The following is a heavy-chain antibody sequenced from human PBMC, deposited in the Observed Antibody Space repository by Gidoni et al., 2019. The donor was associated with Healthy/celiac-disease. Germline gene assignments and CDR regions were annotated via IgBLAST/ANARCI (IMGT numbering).Heavy chain of an antibody. CDR3: ASPWGSSWYPFDY. CDR2: IYYSGST. Sequence: QLQLQESGPGLVKPSETLSLTCTVSGGSISSSSYYWGWIRQPPRKGLEWIGSIYYSGSTYYNPSLKSRVTISVDTSKNQFSLKLSSVTAADTAVYYCASPWGSSWYPFDYWGQGTLVTVSS. J-gene: IGHJ4*02. CDR1: GGSISSSSYY. D-gene: IGHD6-13*01. V-gene: IGHV4-39*01.